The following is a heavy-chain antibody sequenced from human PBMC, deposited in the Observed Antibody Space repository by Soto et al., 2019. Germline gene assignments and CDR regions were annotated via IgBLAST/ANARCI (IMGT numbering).Heavy chain of an antibody. CDR3: TTEMRHTSGWYGAFDI. J-gene: IGHJ3*02. CDR2: IKRKSDGGTT. D-gene: IGHD6-19*01. CDR1: GFTVGNAW. V-gene: IGHV3-15*01. Sequence: AGGSLRLSCAASGFTVGNAWMNWVRQAPGKGLEWVGRIKRKSDGGTTDFPAPVKGRFSISRDDSENTLYLQVNSLETEDTAVYYCTTEMRHTSGWYGAFDIWGQGTMVTVSS.